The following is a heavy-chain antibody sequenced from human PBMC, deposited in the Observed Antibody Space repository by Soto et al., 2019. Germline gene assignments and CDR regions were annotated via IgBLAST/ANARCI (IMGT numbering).Heavy chain of an antibody. CDR3: ARGGCISTSCYAGRWFDH. CDR1: GYTFTTYP. D-gene: IGHD2-2*01. J-gene: IGHJ5*02. CDR2: ISAYNGHT. V-gene: IGHV1-18*01. Sequence: QVQLVQSGAEVKKPGASVQVSCKASGYTFTTYPITWVRQAPGQGLEWMGWISAYNGHTNYAQKFQGRVTMTTDTSTNTAYMELRSLRSDDTAVYYCARGGCISTSCYAGRWFDHWGQGTLVTVSS.